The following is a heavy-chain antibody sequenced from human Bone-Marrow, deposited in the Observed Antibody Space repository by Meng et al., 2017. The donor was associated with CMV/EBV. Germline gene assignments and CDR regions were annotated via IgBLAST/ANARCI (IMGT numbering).Heavy chain of an antibody. D-gene: IGHD2-2*01. CDR2: ISAYNGNT. Sequence: ASVKVSCKASGYTFTSYGISWVRQAPGQGLEWMGWISAYNGNTNYAQKLQGRVTMTTDTSTSTAYMELSRLRSDDTAVYYCARDRCSSTSCYPDWFDPWGQGALVTVSS. J-gene: IGHJ5*02. V-gene: IGHV1-18*01. CDR3: ARDRCSSTSCYPDWFDP. CDR1: GYTFTSYG.